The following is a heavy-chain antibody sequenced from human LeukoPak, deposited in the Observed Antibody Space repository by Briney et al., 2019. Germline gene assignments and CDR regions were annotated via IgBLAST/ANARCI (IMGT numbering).Heavy chain of an antibody. CDR1: GFTFSSYQ. CDR3: ARANRYSSSWYWFDY. CDR2: IKQDGSEK. D-gene: IGHD6-13*01. V-gene: IGHV3-7*04. J-gene: IGHJ4*01. Sequence: GGSQSLPCAASGFTFSSYQMSWVRQAPGKGLEWVANIKQDGSEKYYVDSVKGRFTISRDNAKNSLYLQMNSLRAEDTAVYYCARANRYSSSWYWFDYWGHGNPVTVSS.